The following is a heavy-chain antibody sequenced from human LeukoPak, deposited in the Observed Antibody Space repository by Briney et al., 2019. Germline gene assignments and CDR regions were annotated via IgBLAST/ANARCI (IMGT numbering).Heavy chain of an antibody. CDR1: GYSFTSYW. J-gene: IGHJ4*02. V-gene: IGHV5-51*01. Sequence: KFGESLKISCKGSGYSFTSYWIGWVRQMPGKGLEWMGIIYPGDSDTRYSPSFQGQVTISADKSISTAYLQWSSLKASDTAMYYCARQAPNSKRGYLDYRGQGTLVTVSS. CDR2: IYPGDSDT. D-gene: IGHD4-23*01. CDR3: ARQAPNSKRGYLDY.